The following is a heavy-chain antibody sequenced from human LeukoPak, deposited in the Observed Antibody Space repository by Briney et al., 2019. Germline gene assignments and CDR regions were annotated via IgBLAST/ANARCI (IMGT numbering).Heavy chain of an antibody. J-gene: IGHJ4*03. V-gene: IGHV3-23*01. CDR2: ISGSGGST. CDR3: ATLYCSGGSCYPSYFDY. CDR1: GFTFSSYA. D-gene: IGHD2-15*01. Sequence: RPGGSLRLSCAASGFTFSSYAMSWVRQAPGKGLERVSAISGSGGSTYYADSVKGRFTISRDNSKNTLYLQMNSLRAKDTAVYYCATLYCSGGSCYPSYFDYWGQGTLVTVSS.